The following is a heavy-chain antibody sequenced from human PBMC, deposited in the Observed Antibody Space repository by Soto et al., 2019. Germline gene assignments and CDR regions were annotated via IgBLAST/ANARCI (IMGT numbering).Heavy chain of an antibody. CDR2: ISAYSGNT. D-gene: IGHD4-4*01. J-gene: IGHJ6*03. V-gene: IGHV1-18*01. CDR1: GYTFTSYG. CDR3: ARSDYIGPYYYYMDV. Sequence: ASVKVSCKASGYTFTSYGISWVRQAPGQGLEWMGWISAYSGNTNYAQKLQGRVTMTTDTSTSTAYMELRSLRSDDTAVYYCARSDYIGPYYYYMDVWGKGTTVTVSS.